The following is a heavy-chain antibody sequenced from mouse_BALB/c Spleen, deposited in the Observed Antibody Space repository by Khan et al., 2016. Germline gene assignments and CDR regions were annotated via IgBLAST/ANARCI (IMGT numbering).Heavy chain of an antibody. CDR3: ASRNYDHFDY. J-gene: IGHJ2*01. D-gene: IGHD2-4*01. V-gene: IGHV3-1*02. CDR1: GYSITNGYN. CDR2: IHYSGTT. Sequence: EVQLQESGPDLVKPSQSLSLTCTVTGYSITNGYNWHWIRQSPGNKLEWMGYIHYSGTTNYNPSLKSRISITRDTSKNQYFLQLNSVTTEDTATYCCASRNYDHFDYWGQGTTLTVSS.